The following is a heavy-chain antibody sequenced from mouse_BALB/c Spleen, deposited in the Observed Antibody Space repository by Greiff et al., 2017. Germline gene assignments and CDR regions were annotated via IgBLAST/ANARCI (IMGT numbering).Heavy chain of an antibody. CDR1: GFTFSSYA. V-gene: IGHV5-9-3*01. Sequence: DVMLVESGGGLVKPGGSLKLSCAASGFTFSSYAMSWVRQTPEKRLEWVATISSGGSYTYYPDSVKGRFTISRDNAKNTLYLQMSSLRSEDTAMYYCARHRYGDAMDYWGQGTSVTVSS. CDR2: ISSGGSYT. J-gene: IGHJ4*01. CDR3: ARHRYGDAMDY. D-gene: IGHD2-14*01.